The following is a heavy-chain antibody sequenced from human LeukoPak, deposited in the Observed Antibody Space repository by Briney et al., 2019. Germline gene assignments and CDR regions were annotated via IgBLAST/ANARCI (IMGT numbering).Heavy chain of an antibody. J-gene: IGHJ4*02. D-gene: IGHD4-17*01. CDR3: ARDYYGDYALDY. CDR1: GFTFSSYS. V-gene: IGHV3-21*01. CDR2: ISSSSYI. Sequence: GGSLRLSCAASGFTFSSYSMNWVRQAPGKRLEWVSSISSSSYIYYADSVKGRFTISRDNAKNSLYLQMNSLRAEDTAVYYCARDYYGDYALDYWGQGTLVTVSS.